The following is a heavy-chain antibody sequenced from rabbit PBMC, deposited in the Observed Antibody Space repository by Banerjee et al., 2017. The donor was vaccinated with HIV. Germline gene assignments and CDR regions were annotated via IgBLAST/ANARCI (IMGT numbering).Heavy chain of an antibody. Sequence: QSLEESGGDLVKPGASLTLTCTASRFTLSSYWMCWVRQAPGKGLEWIACIDAGSSGYTWYANWAKGRFTISKTSSTTVTLQMTSLTAADTATYFCAREYHVGGSGLFNLWGPGTLVTVS. D-gene: IGHD1-1*01. V-gene: IGHV1S40*01. J-gene: IGHJ4*01. CDR3: AREYHVGGSGLFNL. CDR2: IDAGSSGYT. CDR1: RFTLSSYW.